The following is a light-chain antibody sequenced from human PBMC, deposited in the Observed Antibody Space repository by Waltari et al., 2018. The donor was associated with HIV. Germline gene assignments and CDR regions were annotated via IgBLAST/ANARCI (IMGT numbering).Light chain of an antibody. V-gene: IGLV2-14*03. Sequence: QSALTQPASVSGSPGQSITISCTGTSSDVGGYNSVAWYQQHPGKAPKLIIYDVSNRASGVPYRFAGCESGNTASLTSSGLQAEDEADYYCKSKTSSSTPCVFGTGTKVTVL. CDR1: SSDVGGYNS. CDR3: KSKTSSSTPCV. J-gene: IGLJ1*01. CDR2: DVS.